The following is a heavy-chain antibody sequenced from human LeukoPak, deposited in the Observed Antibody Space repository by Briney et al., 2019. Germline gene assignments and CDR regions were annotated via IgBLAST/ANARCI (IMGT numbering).Heavy chain of an antibody. CDR3: ARDSPYSSSVRSAFDI. J-gene: IGHJ3*02. CDR1: GYTFTSYY. Sequence: ASVRVSCKASGYTFTSYYMHWVRQAPGQGLEWMGIINPSGGSTSYAQKFQGRVTMTRDMSTSTVYMELSSLRSEDTAVYYCARDSPYSSSVRSAFDIWGQGTMVTVSS. D-gene: IGHD6-6*01. CDR2: INPSGGST. V-gene: IGHV1-46*01.